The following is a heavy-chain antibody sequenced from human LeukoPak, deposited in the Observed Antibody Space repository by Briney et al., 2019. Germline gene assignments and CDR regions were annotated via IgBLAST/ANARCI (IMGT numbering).Heavy chain of an antibody. CDR1: SGSLSGYS. CDR2: ISHSGIT. CDR3: TRQSGTVTPIDY. V-gene: IGHV4-34*01. D-gene: IGHD4-17*01. Sequence: SETLSLTCGASSGSLSGYSWGWIRQPPGKGLEWVGEISHSGITNYNASLKSRVTISLKKSESQFSLTLSSVTAADTAVYYCTRQSGTVTPIDYWSQGTLVTVSS. J-gene: IGHJ4*02.